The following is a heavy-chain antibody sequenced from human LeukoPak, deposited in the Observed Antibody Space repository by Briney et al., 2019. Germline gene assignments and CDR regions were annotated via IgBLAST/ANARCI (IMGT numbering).Heavy chain of an antibody. D-gene: IGHD3-10*01. CDR1: GFTFSTNA. CDR3: AKGFGDYVDY. Sequence: TGGSLRLSCLTSGFTFSTNAMSWVRQAPGKGPEWVSAISGSGVSTYYTDSVKGRFTISRDNSKNTLYLQMNSLRAEDTAVYYCAKGFGDYVDYWGQGTLVTVSS. J-gene: IGHJ4*02. CDR2: ISGSGVST. V-gene: IGHV3-23*01.